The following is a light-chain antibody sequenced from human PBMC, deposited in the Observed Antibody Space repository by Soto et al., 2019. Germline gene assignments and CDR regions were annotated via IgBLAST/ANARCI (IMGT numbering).Light chain of an antibody. Sequence: EIVLTQSPGTLSLSPGERATLSCRASQSVSSGFLAWYQQKPGQTPRLLIYGASTRATGIPDRFSGSGSGTAFTLTISRLEPEDFAVYYCQQYGSSPFTFGPGTKVDIK. V-gene: IGKV3-20*01. CDR1: QSVSSGF. CDR2: GAS. J-gene: IGKJ3*01. CDR3: QQYGSSPFT.